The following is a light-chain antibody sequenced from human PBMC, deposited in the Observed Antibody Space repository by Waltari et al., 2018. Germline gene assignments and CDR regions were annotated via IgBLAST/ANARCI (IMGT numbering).Light chain of an antibody. CDR3: NAFAMGYTYV. V-gene: IGLV2-14*03. J-gene: IGLJ1*01. Sequence: QSAMTQPASVSGSPGQSITISCNGTRNEIGYSDRISWYQQHPGKAPKGIMYDVDNRPSGVSKRVAGSKSGYTVALTISGLQAEDEAHYYCNAFAMGYTYVFGSGTKVT. CDR1: RNEIGYSDR. CDR2: DVD.